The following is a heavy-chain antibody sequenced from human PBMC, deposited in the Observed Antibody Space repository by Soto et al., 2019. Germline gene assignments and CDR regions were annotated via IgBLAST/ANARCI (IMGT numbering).Heavy chain of an antibody. CDR2: IKSKTDGGTT. CDR1: GFTFINAW. V-gene: IGHV3-15*01. D-gene: IGHD3-3*01. Sequence: EVQLVESGGGLVKPGGSLRLSCAASGFTFINAWMTWVRQAPGKGLEWVGRIKSKTDGGTTDYAAPVKGRFTISRDDSKNTLYLQMNSLKTEDTAVYYCTTDLGYYTVYYYYYGMDVWGQGTTVTVSS. CDR3: TTDLGYYTVYYYYYGMDV. J-gene: IGHJ6*02.